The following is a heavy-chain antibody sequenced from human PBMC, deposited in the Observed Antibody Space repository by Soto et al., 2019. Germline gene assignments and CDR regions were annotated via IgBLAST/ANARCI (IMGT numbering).Heavy chain of an antibody. CDR3: AKGTSSEFLLSFDD. D-gene: IGHD3-10*01. J-gene: IGHJ4*01. CDR2: ITGSGTHS. V-gene: IGHV3-23*01. Sequence: GGSLRLSCMASGFPSSTYGFSTYAMTWVRQPPGRGLEWVSVITGSGTHSYYADSVKGRFTISRDNSRNTLFLQMGSLRADDTAVYFCAKGTSSEFLLSFDDWGHGTLVTVSS. CDR1: GFPSSTYGFSTYA.